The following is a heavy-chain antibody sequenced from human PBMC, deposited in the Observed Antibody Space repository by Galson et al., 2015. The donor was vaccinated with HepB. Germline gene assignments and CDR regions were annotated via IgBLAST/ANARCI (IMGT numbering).Heavy chain of an antibody. D-gene: IGHD5-18*01. V-gene: IGHV3-30*04. CDR2: ISYDGSNK. CDR3: ARDVTPDTAMVSRFDY. CDR1: GFTFSSYA. J-gene: IGHJ4*02. Sequence: SLRLSCAASGFTFSSYAMHWVRQAPGKGLEWVAVISYDGSNKYYADSVKGRFTISRDNSKNTLYLQMNSLRAEDTAVYYCARDVTPDTAMVSRFDYWGQGTLVTVSS.